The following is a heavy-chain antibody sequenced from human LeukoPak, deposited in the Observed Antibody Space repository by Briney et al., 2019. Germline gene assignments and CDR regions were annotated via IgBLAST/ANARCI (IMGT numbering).Heavy chain of an antibody. CDR1: GYTLTSYG. V-gene: IGHV1-18*01. CDR3: ARDPGGLPRGPEIDY. J-gene: IGHJ4*02. Sequence: ASVTVSCTASGYTLTSYGISWVRQAPGQGLEWMGWISAYNGNTNYAQKLQGRVTMTTDTSTSTAYMELRSLRSDDTAVYYCARDPGGLPRGPEIDYWGQGTLVTVSS. CDR2: ISAYNGNT. D-gene: IGHD3-10*01.